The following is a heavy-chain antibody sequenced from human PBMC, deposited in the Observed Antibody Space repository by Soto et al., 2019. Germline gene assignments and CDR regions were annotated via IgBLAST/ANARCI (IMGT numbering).Heavy chain of an antibody. CDR3: AAGGTRWLHSPFDY. CDR2: FDPEDGET. V-gene: IGHV1-24*01. CDR1: GHTLTELS. D-gene: IGHD1-1*01. J-gene: IGHJ4*02. Sequence: QVQLLQSGAEVKKPGASVKVSCKVSGHTLTELSMHWVRQAPGRGLECMGGFDPEDGETIFAQKFQGRVTMTEDTSTDSTYMKLTSLRSEDTAVYYCAAGGTRWLHSPFDYWGQGTLVTISS.